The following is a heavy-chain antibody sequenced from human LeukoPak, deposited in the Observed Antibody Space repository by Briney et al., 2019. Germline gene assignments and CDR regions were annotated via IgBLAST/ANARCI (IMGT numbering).Heavy chain of an antibody. CDR3: ARMGVGPGWFDP. V-gene: IGHV4-39*01. CDR1: GGSISSSSYY. Sequence: SETLSLTCTVSGGSISSSSYYWGWIRQPPGKGLEWIGSIYYSGSTYYNPSLKSRVTISVDTSKNQFSLKLSSVTAADTAVYYCARMGVGPGWFDPWGQGTLVTVSS. D-gene: IGHD3-16*01. J-gene: IGHJ5*02. CDR2: IYYSGST.